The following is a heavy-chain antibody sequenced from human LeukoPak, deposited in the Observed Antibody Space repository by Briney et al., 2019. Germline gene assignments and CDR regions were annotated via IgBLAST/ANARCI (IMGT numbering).Heavy chain of an antibody. CDR1: GYSFTSYW. CDR3: ARRLCSSSCYMDY. J-gene: IGHJ4*02. V-gene: IGHV5-51*01. D-gene: IGHD2-2*02. CDR2: IYPGDSDT. Sequence: GESLKISCKGSGYSFTSYWIGWVRQMYGKGLEWMGIIYPGDSDTRYSPSFQGQVTISADKSISTAYLQWSSLQASDTAMYYCARRLCSSSCYMDYWGQGTLVTVSS.